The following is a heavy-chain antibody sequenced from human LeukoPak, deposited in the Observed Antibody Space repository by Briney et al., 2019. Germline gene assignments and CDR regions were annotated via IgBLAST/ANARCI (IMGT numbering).Heavy chain of an antibody. J-gene: IGHJ5*02. V-gene: IGHV4-59*01. CDR1: SGSINDYY. CDR2: IYYSGST. Sequence: KPSETLSLTCIVYSGSINDYYWSWIRQPPGKGLEWIGYIYYSGSTSYNPSLKSRATISVDTSKNHLSLKLSSVTAADTAVYYCASVHNSRTYWFDPWGQGTLVTVSS. CDR3: ASVHNSRTYWFDP. D-gene: IGHD2-2*01.